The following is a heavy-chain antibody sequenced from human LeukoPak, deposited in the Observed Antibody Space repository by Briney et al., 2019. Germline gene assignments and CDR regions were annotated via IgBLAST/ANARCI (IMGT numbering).Heavy chain of an antibody. CDR1: GYTFTGYY. J-gene: IGHJ4*02. CDR3: ARETTVTTDY. Sequence: ASVKVSCKASGYTFTGYYIHWVRQAPGQGLEWMGWINPSSGGTNYAQKFQDRVTMTRDTSISTAYMELGRLRSDDTAVYYCARETTVTTDYWGQGTLVTVSS. CDR2: INPSSGGT. V-gene: IGHV1-2*02. D-gene: IGHD4-11*01.